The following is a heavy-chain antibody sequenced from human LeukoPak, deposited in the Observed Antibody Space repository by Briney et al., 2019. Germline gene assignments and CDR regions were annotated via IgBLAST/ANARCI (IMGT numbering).Heavy chain of an antibody. V-gene: IGHV3-7*03. CDR2: IKQDGSEK. CDR1: GFPFSDYL. D-gene: IGHD3-3*01. Sequence: PGGSLRLSCFASGFPFSDYLLTWVRQAPGKGLEWVANIKQDGSEKYYVDSVKGRFTISRDNAKNSLYLQMNSLRAEDTAVYYCARGPVYDFWSGYYTYYYGMDVWGQGTTVTVSS. J-gene: IGHJ6*02. CDR3: ARGPVYDFWSGYYTYYYGMDV.